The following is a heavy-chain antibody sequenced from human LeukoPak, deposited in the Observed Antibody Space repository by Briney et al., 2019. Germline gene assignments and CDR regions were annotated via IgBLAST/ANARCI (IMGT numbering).Heavy chain of an antibody. CDR2: ISPDGSGK. Sequence: GGSLRLSCVASGFAFSSYWMSWVCQAPGRGLELVANISPDGSGKYCVDSVKGRFAISRDNAKRSLYLQMNSLRAEDTAVYYCANQAYSQFDYWGQGTLVTVSS. CDR1: GFAFSSYW. D-gene: IGHD4-11*01. V-gene: IGHV3-7*01. J-gene: IGHJ4*02. CDR3: ANQAYSQFDY.